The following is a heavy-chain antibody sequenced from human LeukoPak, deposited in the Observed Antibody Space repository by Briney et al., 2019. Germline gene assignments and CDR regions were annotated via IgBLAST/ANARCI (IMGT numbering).Heavy chain of an antibody. J-gene: IGHJ5*02. V-gene: IGHV3-43D*03. CDR2: ISWDGGRT. CDR3: ARGRRYCSGGSCPPSDP. D-gene: IGHD2-15*01. CDR1: GFTFDDYA. Sequence: GGSLRLSCAASGFTFDDYAMHWVRQAPGKGLEWVSLISWDGGRTYSSDSVKGRFIISRDNSKNFLYLQMNSLRAEDTALYYCARGRRYCSGGSCPPSDPWGQGTLVTVSS.